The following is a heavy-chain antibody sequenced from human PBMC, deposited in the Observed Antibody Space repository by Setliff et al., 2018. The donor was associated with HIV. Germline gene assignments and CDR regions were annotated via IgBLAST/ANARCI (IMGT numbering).Heavy chain of an antibody. D-gene: IGHD3-22*01. J-gene: IGHJ6*03. CDR3: ARVQYFNSGGYWATIRHYYYMDV. V-gene: IGHV3-48*01. CDR2: ISRNSDTI. CDR1: GVTFSSYS. Sequence: ETLSLSCAASGVTFSSYSMNWVRQAPGKGLEWLSYISRNSDTIYYADSVKGRFTISRDNAENSLFLQMNSLRAEDTAVYYCARVQYFNSGGYWATIRHYYYMDVWGKGTAVTVSS.